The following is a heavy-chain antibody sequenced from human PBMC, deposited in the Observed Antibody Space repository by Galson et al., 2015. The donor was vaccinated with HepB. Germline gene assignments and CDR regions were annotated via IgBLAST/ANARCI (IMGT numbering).Heavy chain of an antibody. Sequence: SLRLSCAASGFTFSRYTMNWVRLAPGKGLEWVSYISSSSNSIYYADSVKGRFTISRDNAKSSLYLQMNSLRAEDTAVYYCARDRLGGYDYFFDSWGQGTLVTVSS. CDR3: ARDRLGGYDYFFDS. J-gene: IGHJ4*02. CDR1: GFTFSRYT. CDR2: ISSSSNSI. V-gene: IGHV3-48*01. D-gene: IGHD5-12*01.